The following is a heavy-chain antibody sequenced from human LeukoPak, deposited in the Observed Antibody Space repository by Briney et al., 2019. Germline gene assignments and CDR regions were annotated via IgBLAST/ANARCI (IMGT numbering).Heavy chain of an antibody. Sequence: PSETLSLTCTVSGGSISSYYWSWIRQPPGKGLEWIGYIYYSGSTNYNPSLKSRVTISVDTSKNQFSPKLSSVTAADTAVYYCARFPFTGDLDYWGQGTLVTVSS. CDR3: ARFPFTGDLDY. J-gene: IGHJ4*02. D-gene: IGHD3-16*01. CDR1: GGSISSYY. CDR2: IYYSGST. V-gene: IGHV4-59*01.